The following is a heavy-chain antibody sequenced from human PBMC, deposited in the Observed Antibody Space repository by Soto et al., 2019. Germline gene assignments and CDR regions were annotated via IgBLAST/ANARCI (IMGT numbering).Heavy chain of an antibody. CDR1: GLPFSNYW. J-gene: IGHJ4*02. V-gene: IGHV3-74*01. CDR2: IDHDGPT. Sequence: EVQLVESGGGLFQLGGSLGLSFAGSGLPFSNYWMHWVRQAPGKGLEWVSRIDHDGPTDYADSVRGRFTISRDNAENTLYLQMNSLRPEDTAVYYCVRDSHGDYWGQGTLVTVSS. CDR3: VRDSHGDY.